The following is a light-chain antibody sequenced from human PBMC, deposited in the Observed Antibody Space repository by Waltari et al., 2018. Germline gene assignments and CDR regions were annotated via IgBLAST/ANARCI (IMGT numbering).Light chain of an antibody. Sequence: QSALTQPASVSASPGQSITISCTGTSSDVGAYNYVSWYQQHPGKAPKLVIYEVTNRPSGVSNRFSGSKSANTASLTISGLQAEDEAYYYCTSYTRTSTVIFGGGTRVTVL. V-gene: IGLV2-14*01. J-gene: IGLJ2*01. CDR2: EVT. CDR3: TSYTRTSTVI. CDR1: SSDVGAYNY.